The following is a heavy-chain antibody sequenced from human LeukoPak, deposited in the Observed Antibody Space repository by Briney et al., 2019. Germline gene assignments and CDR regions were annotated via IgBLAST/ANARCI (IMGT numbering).Heavy chain of an antibody. D-gene: IGHD3-16*01. CDR1: GFTFSSHG. V-gene: IGHV3-23*01. J-gene: IGHJ5*02. Sequence: GETLRLSCAASGFTFSSHGMNWVRQAPGEGLEWVSGITGSGGNRYYAVSVKGRFTISRDNSKNTLYLQMNSLRAEDTAVYYCAKDDNYIRFLSWGQGTLVTVSS. CDR3: AKDDNYIRFLS. CDR2: ITGSGGNR.